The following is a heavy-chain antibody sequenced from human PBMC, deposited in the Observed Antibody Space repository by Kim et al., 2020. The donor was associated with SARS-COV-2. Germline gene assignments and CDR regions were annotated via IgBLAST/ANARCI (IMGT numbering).Heavy chain of an antibody. Sequence: YAQKLQGRVTMTTDTSTSTAYMELRSLRSDDTAVYYCAGQWLEGPSYFDYWGQGTLVTVSS. D-gene: IGHD6-19*01. J-gene: IGHJ4*02. CDR3: AGQWLEGPSYFDY. V-gene: IGHV1-18*01.